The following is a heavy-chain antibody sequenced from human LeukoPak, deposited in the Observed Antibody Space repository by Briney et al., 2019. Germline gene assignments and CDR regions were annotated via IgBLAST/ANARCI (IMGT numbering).Heavy chain of an antibody. D-gene: IGHD1-26*01. Sequence: PGGSLRLSCAASGFTFSSYWMHWARQAPGKGLVWVSRINKDGRTITYADSVKGRFTVSRDNAKNTLYRQMNSLRAEDTAVYYCARTGSGNYLLDYWGQGTLVTVSS. CDR3: ARTGSGNYLLDY. CDR2: INKDGRTI. CDR1: GFTFSSYW. V-gene: IGHV3-74*03. J-gene: IGHJ4*02.